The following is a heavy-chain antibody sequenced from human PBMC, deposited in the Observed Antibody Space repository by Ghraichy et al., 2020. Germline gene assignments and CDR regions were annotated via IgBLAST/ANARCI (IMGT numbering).Heavy chain of an antibody. CDR1: GGSISRYY. Sequence: SETLSLTCTVSGGSISRYYWSWIRQPPGKGLEWIGYIYYSGSTNYSPSLKSRVTISVDTSKNQFSLKLSSVTAADTAVYYCARGGSPYYFDYWGQGTLVTVSS. CDR3: ARGGSPYYFDY. V-gene: IGHV4-59*01. J-gene: IGHJ4*02. CDR2: IYYSGST. D-gene: IGHD3-10*01.